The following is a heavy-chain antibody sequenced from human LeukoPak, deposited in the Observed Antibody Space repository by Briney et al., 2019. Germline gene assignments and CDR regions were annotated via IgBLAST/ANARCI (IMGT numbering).Heavy chain of an antibody. Sequence: GGSLGLSCAASGFTFSSYGMSWVRQAPGKGLEWVSAISGSGGSTYYADSVKGRFTISRDNSKNMLYLQMNSLTTEDTAVYYCISDLPGGYSDYFDNWGQGTLVTVSS. V-gene: IGHV3-23*01. CDR2: ISGSGGST. J-gene: IGHJ4*02. CDR3: ISDLPGGYSDYFDN. CDR1: GFTFSSYG. D-gene: IGHD5-12*01.